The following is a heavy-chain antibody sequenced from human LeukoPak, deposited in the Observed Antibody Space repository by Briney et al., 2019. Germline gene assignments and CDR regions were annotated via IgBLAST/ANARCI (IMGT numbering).Heavy chain of an antibody. CDR1: AFTFRTYW. J-gene: IGHJ6*02. Sequence: PGGSLRLSCAASAFTFRTYWMSWVRQAPGKGLEWVAMIKPYGSEKYYVDSVKGLFTISRDNAKNSLYLQMTSLRAEDTAVYYCTRDASGDTNSGPRMDVWGQGTTVTVSS. CDR3: TRDASGDTNSGPRMDV. CDR2: IKPYGSEK. D-gene: IGHD1-26*01. V-gene: IGHV3-7*05.